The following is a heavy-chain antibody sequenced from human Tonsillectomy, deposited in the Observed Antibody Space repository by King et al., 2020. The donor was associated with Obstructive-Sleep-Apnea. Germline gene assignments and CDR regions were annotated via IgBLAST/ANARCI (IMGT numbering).Heavy chain of an antibody. CDR3: ARDPYSYGHYYFDY. D-gene: IGHD5-18*01. CDR2: ISYDGNNK. V-gene: IGHV3-30-3*01. CDR1: GFTFSNYA. J-gene: IGHJ4*02. Sequence: QLVQSGGGVVQPGRSLRLSCAASGFTFSNYAMHWVRQGPGKGLEWVALISYDGNNKYYADSVKGRFTISRDNSKKMLYLQMNSLRAEDTAMYYCARDPYSYGHYYFDYWGQGTLVTVSS.